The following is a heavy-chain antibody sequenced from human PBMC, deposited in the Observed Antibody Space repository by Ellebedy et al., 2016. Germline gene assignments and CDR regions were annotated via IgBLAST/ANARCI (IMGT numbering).Heavy chain of an antibody. D-gene: IGHD1-26*01. J-gene: IGHJ4*02. CDR2: IIPILGIA. CDR1: GYTFTSYG. CDR3: ATVSLYSGAFDY. V-gene: IGHV1-69*04. Sequence: SVKVSXXASGYTFTSYGISWVRQAPGQGLEWMGRIIPILGIANYAQKFQGRVTITADKSTSTAYMELSSLRSEDTAVYYCATVSLYSGAFDYWGQGTLVTVSS.